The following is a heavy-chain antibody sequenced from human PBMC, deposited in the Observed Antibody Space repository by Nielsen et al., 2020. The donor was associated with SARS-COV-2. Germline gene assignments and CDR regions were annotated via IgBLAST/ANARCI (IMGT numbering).Heavy chain of an antibody. CDR2: INPNSGGT. CDR3: ARGGGMTGYSGHMDV. Sequence: ASVKVSCKASGYTFTGYYMHWVRQAPGQGLEWMGWINPNSGGTNYAQKFQGWVTMTRDTSISTACMELSRLRSDDTAVYYCARGGGMTGYSGHMDVWGKGTTVTVSS. V-gene: IGHV1-2*04. CDR1: GYTFTGYY. D-gene: IGHD3-9*01. J-gene: IGHJ6*03.